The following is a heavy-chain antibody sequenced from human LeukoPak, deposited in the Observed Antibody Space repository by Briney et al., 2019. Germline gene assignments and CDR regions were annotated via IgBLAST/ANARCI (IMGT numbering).Heavy chain of an antibody. J-gene: IGHJ4*02. V-gene: IGHV3-48*01. CDR3: ARGQILLWFGELFPFDY. Sequence: GGSLRLSCAASGFTFSSYSMNWVRQAPGKGLEWVSYISSSSSTIYYADSVKGRFTISRDNAKNSLYLQMNSLRAEDTAVYYCARGQILLWFGELFPFDYWGQGTLVTVSS. CDR1: GFTFSSYS. CDR2: ISSSSSTI. D-gene: IGHD3-10*01.